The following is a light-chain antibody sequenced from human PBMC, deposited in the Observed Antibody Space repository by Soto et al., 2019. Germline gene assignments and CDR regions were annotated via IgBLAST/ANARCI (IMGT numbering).Light chain of an antibody. J-gene: IGKJ1*01. Sequence: ETVMTQSPATLSVSPGERATLSCRASQSIRSTLAWFQQKPGQAPRLLIYDASTRATGIPARFSGSGSGTEFTLTISSLQSEDFAVYYCQQYNNWPRTFGQGTKV. CDR2: DAS. CDR1: QSIRST. CDR3: QQYNNWPRT. V-gene: IGKV3-15*01.